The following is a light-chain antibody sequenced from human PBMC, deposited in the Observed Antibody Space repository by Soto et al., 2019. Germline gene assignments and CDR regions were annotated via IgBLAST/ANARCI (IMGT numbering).Light chain of an antibody. CDR1: QSINRW. CDR3: LQYNIYPLS. CDR2: KAS. Sequence: DIQMTQSSSTLSASVGDRVTITCRASQSINRWLAWYQQRPGKAPKILIHKASSLEAGVPSRFSGSDSGTEFTLTISSVQPDDFATYFCLQYNIYPLSFGGGTKVDIK. J-gene: IGKJ4*01. V-gene: IGKV1-5*03.